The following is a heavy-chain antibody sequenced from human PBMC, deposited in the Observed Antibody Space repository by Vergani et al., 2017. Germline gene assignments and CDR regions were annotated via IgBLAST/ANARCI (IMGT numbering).Heavy chain of an antibody. V-gene: IGHV3-23*04. D-gene: IGHD3-3*01. CDR2: ISGSGGNT. CDR1: GFTFSSYA. Sequence: EVQLVESGGGLVKRGGSLRLSCAASGFTFSSYAMTWVRLAPGKGLQWVSAISGSGGNTFYTDSVKGRFTISRDDSKKTAYLQMNRLTIEDTAVYYCYYDFWAGYESGDVWGKGTTVTVSS. J-gene: IGHJ6*04. CDR3: YYDFWAGYESGDV.